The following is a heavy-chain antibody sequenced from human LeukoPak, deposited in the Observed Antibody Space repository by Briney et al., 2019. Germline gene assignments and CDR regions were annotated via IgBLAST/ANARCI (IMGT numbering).Heavy chain of an antibody. D-gene: IGHD5-12*01. J-gene: IGHJ4*02. V-gene: IGHV1-2*02. Sequence: ASVKVSCKAPGYIFTDYYIHWVRQAPGQGLEWMGWISPNSGGTNYVQKFQGRVTMTRDTSISTAYMELSRLRSDDTAVYHCARGARATIGLNYWGQGTQVTVSS. CDR2: ISPNSGGT. CDR3: ARGARATIGLNY. CDR1: GYIFTDYY.